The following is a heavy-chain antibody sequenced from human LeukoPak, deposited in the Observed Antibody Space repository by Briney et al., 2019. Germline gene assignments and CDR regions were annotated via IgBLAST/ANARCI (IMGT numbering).Heavy chain of an antibody. CDR2: VNPDGSET. J-gene: IGHJ4*02. CDR3: GRWGIEAAIDY. Sequence: GGSQRLSCATSGFTFSPYWMNWVRQAPGKGREWVANVNPDGSETYYLDSVKGRFTISRDNVKNSLYLLMNSLRAEDTAVYYCGRWGIEAAIDYWGQGTLVTVSS. V-gene: IGHV3-7*01. CDR1: GFTFSPYW. D-gene: IGHD2-2*01.